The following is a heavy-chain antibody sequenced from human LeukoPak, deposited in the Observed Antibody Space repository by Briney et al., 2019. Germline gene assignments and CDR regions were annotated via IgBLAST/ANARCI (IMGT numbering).Heavy chain of an antibody. V-gene: IGHV3-73*01. CDR3: ARPWGCRGGSCYSDDY. Sequence: GGSLRLSCAASGFTFSDSAMHWVRQASGKGLEWVGRIRSKANSYAATYAASVKGRFTISRDDSKNTAYLQMNSLKTEDTAVYYCARPWGCRGGSCYSDDYWGQGTLVTVSS. CDR2: IRSKANSYAA. D-gene: IGHD2-15*01. CDR1: GFTFSDSA. J-gene: IGHJ4*02.